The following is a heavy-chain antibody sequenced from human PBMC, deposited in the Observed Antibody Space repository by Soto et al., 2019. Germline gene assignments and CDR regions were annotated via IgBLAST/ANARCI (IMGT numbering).Heavy chain of an antibody. CDR1: GGSISSYY. D-gene: IGHD1-26*01. J-gene: IGHJ4*02. CDR2: IYYSGST. Sequence: PSETLSLTCTVSGGSISSYYWSWIRQPPGKGLEWIGYIYYSGSTNYNPSLKSRVTISADTSKNQFSLKLSSVTAADTAVYYCARGLPRVGAYDYWGQGTLVTVSS. CDR3: ARGLPRVGAYDY. V-gene: IGHV4-59*01.